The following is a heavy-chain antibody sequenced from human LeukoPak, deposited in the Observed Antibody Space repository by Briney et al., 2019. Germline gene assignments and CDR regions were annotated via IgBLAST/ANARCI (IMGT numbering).Heavy chain of an antibody. D-gene: IGHD2-15*01. J-gene: IGHJ4*02. CDR2: ISYDGSNK. CDR3: AKGLYCSGGSCYVY. Sequence: GGSLRLSCAASGFTFSSYGMHWVRQAPGKGLEWMAVISYDGSNKYYADSVKGRFTISRDNSKNTLYLQMNSLRAEDTAVYYCAKGLYCSGGSCYVYWGQGTLVTVSS. V-gene: IGHV3-30*18. CDR1: GFTFSSYG.